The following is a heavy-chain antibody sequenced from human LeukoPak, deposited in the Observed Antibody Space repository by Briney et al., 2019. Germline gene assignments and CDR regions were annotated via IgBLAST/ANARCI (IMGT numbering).Heavy chain of an antibody. J-gene: IGHJ3*02. CDR3: ARDDFGIAAAYDAFDI. CDR2: ISSSSSYI. D-gene: IGHD6-13*01. Sequence: GGSLRLSCAASGFTFSSYSMNWVRQAPGKGLEWVSSISSSSSYIYYADSVKGRFTISRDNAKDSLYLQMNSLRAEDTAVYYCARDDFGIAAAYDAFDIWGQGTMVTVSS. V-gene: IGHV3-21*01. CDR1: GFTFSSYS.